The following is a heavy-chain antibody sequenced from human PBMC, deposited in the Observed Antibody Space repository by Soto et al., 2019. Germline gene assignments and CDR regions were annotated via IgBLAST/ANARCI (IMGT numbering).Heavy chain of an antibody. CDR3: ARAEPRNYYYGLDV. CDR2: INTGNDNT. CDR1: GYTFINYA. J-gene: IGHJ6*02. V-gene: IGHV1-3*04. Sequence: ASVKVSCKASGYTFINYAMHWVRQAPGQRLEWTGWINTGNDNTEYSQKFQGRVTITSDTSASTAYMELSSLRSEDTAVYYCARAEPRNYYYGLDVWGQGTTVTVSS.